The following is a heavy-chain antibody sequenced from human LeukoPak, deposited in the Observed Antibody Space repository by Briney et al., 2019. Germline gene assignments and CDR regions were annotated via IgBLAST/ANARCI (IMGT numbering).Heavy chain of an antibody. CDR3: ARDDALGDNALDI. J-gene: IGHJ3*02. V-gene: IGHV3-33*01. Sequence: GGSLRLSCAASGFTFTSYGMHWGREAPGKGLGWGAVILNDGSQEKFADSVKGRFTISRDNSKNTLFLQMNSLRAEDTAVYYCARDDALGDNALDIWGQGTMVTVSS. CDR1: GFTFTSYG. CDR2: ILNDGSQE. D-gene: IGHD1-26*01.